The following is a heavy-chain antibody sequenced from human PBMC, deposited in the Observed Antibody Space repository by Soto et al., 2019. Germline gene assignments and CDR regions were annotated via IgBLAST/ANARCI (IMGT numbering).Heavy chain of an antibody. Sequence: QVQLPEAGPGLVKPSETLSVTCSVSGGSVTLDNFYWTWLRLHPEKGLEWIGYIYFTGTTYYSPSPRSRATISADTSKNVFFLSLTSVTDADTAIYYCARGSIPEGPIQMTFDYWGQGIQVTFSP. CDR3: ARGSIPEGPIQMTFDY. J-gene: IGHJ4*02. D-gene: IGHD2-2*02. V-gene: IGHV4-31*03. CDR1: GGSVTLDNFY. CDR2: IYFTGTT.